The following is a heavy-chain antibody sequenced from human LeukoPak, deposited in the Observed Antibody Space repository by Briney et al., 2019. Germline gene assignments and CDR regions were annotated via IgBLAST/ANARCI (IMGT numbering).Heavy chain of an antibody. J-gene: IGHJ4*02. CDR3: ARDWVAVALGY. D-gene: IGHD6-19*01. CDR1: GYTFTGYY. Sequence: ASVKVSCKASGYTFTGYYMHWVRQAPGQGLEWMGWISPTSGGTNYAQKFQGRVTMTRDTSISTAYMELSRLRSDDTAVYYCARDWVAVALGYWGQGTLVTVSS. CDR2: ISPTSGGT. V-gene: IGHV1-2*02.